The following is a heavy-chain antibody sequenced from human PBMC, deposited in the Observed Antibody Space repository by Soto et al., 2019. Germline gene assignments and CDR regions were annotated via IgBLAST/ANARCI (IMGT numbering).Heavy chain of an antibody. Sequence: QVQLVQSGAEVKKPGASVKVSCKASGYTFTSYGISWVRQAPGQGPEWMGWMSAYNGNTNYAQKLQGRFTMTTDTSTITAYMEVRSLRSDDTAVYYCARADYGDCAVFDYWGQGTLVTVSS. V-gene: IGHV1-18*01. J-gene: IGHJ4*02. CDR3: ARADYGDCAVFDY. CDR2: MSAYNGNT. CDR1: GYTFTSYG. D-gene: IGHD4-17*01.